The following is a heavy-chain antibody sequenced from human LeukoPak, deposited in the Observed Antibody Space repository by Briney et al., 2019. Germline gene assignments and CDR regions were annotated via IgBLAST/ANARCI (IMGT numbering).Heavy chain of an antibody. CDR2: IWYDGSNK. Sequence: GGSLRLSCVASGFTVSSYGMHWVRQAPGKGLEWVAVIWYDGSNKYYADSVKGRFTISRDNSKNTLYLQMNSLRAEDTAVYYCARGTGGYYYGMDVWGQGTTVTVSS. V-gene: IGHV3-33*01. CDR1: GFTVSSYG. J-gene: IGHJ6*02. D-gene: IGHD2-15*01. CDR3: ARGTGGYYYGMDV.